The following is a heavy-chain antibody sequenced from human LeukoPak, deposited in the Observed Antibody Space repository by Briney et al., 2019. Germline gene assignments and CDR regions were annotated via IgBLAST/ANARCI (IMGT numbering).Heavy chain of an antibody. CDR2: IKPDGTEE. CDR3: ATYTNWVAGDV. D-gene: IGHD7-27*01. CDR1: GSSFSDSW. J-gene: IGHJ6*02. V-gene: IGHV3-7*01. Sequence: GGSLRLSCAASGSSFSDSWMSWVRQAPGKGPEWVANIKPDGTEEHYVDSVKGRFTVSRDNARNSLLLQMNSLRVEDTALYYCATYTNWVAGDVWGQGTTVSVSS.